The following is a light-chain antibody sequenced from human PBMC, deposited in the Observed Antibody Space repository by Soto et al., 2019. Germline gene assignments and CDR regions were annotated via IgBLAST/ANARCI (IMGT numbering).Light chain of an antibody. CDR1: SSDVGGYNY. CDR2: EVS. V-gene: IGLV2-8*01. Sequence: QSALTQPPSASGSPGQSVAISCTGTSSDVGGYNYVSWYQQHPGKAPKLMIYEVSKRPPGVPDRFSGSKSGNTASLSVSGLQAQDDGDYYWSSYAGSNIYVFGTGTQLTVL. J-gene: IGLJ1*01. CDR3: SSYAGSNIYV.